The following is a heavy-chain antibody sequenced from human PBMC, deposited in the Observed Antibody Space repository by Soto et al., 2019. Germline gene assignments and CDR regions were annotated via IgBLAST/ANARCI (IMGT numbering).Heavy chain of an antibody. CDR3: TKGRGALTVVSNWFDP. CDR2: INWNSGIT. J-gene: IGHJ5*02. V-gene: IGHV3-9*01. D-gene: IGHD3-22*01. Sequence: EVQLVESGGGLVQPGKSLKLSCVAIGFTFEDHAMHWIRQVPGKGLEWVAGINWNSGITGYADSVKGRFTISRENANNSLHLEMNSLKSEDTALYYCTKGRGALTVVSNWFDPWGQGTPVTVSS. CDR1: GFTFEDHA.